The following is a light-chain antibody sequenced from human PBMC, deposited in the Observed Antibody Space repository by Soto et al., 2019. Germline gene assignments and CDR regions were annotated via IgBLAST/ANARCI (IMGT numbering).Light chain of an antibody. J-gene: IGKJ4*01. Sequence: EIVLTQSPGTLSLSPGERATLSCRASQSVSSSHLAWYQQSPGQAPRLLIYGASTRASAIPDRFSGSGSGSDFTLTISRLEPEDFAAYFCHQYGNSPPLTFGGGAKVEIK. V-gene: IGKV3-20*01. CDR2: GAS. CDR1: QSVSSSH. CDR3: HQYGNSPPLT.